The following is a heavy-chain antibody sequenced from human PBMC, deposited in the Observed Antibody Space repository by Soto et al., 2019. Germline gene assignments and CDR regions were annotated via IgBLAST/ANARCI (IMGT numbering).Heavy chain of an antibody. Sequence: EVQLLESGGGMVQPGGSLRLSCAASGFTFRNLVMSWVRQAPGKGLEWVSAIRATGGQTFYADSVKGRFTISRDNSKNMLYLQINSLRDEDTALYFCAQDRGWGVVSPSHDYWGQGTLVTVSS. D-gene: IGHD2-21*01. J-gene: IGHJ4*02. CDR2: IRATGGQT. V-gene: IGHV3-23*01. CDR3: AQDRGWGVVSPSHDY. CDR1: GFTFRNLV.